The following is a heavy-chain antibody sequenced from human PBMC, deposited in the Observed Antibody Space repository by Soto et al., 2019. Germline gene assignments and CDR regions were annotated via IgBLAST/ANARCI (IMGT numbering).Heavy chain of an antibody. J-gene: IGHJ4*02. CDR1: SGSISSSNW. V-gene: IGHV4-4*02. CDR3: ARDSGIAVAGVFDY. Sequence: QVQLQESGPGLVKPSGTLSRTCAVSSGSISSSNWWSWVRRPPGKGLEWIGEIYHSGSTNYNPSLKSRVTISVDKSKNQFSLKLSSVTAADTAVYYCARDSGIAVAGVFDYWGQGTLVTVSS. CDR2: IYHSGST. D-gene: IGHD6-19*01.